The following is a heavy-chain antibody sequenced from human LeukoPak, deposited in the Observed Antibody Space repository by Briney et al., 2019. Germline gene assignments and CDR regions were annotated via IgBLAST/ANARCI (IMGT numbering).Heavy chain of an antibody. Sequence: SETLSLTCTVSGGSISSYYWSWIRQPPGKGLEWIGYIYYSGSTNYNPSLKSRVTISVDTSKNQFSLKLSSVTAADTAVYYCARHSAVWGSYRYYYYGMDVWGQGTTVTVSS. D-gene: IGHD3-16*02. CDR3: ARHSAVWGSYRYYYYGMDV. V-gene: IGHV4-59*08. CDR1: GGSISSYY. CDR2: IYYSGST. J-gene: IGHJ6*02.